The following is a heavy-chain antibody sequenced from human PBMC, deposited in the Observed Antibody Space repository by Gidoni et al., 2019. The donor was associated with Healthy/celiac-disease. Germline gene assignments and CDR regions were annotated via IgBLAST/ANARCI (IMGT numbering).Heavy chain of an antibody. CDR2: ISWNSGSI. CDR3: AKAYGDYVFNYYFDY. CDR1: GFPFADYA. Sequence: EVQLVESGGGLVQHGSSLRLSCAASGFPFADYAMHWVRQAPGKGLDWVSGISWNSGSIGYADSVKVRFTISRDNAKNSLYLQMNSLRAEDTALYYCAKAYGDYVFNYYFDYWGQGTLVTVSS. V-gene: IGHV3-9*01. J-gene: IGHJ4*02. D-gene: IGHD4-17*01.